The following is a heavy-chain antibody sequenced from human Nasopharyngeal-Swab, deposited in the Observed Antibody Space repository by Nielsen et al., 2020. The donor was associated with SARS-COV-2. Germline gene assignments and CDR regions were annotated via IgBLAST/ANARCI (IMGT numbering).Heavy chain of an antibody. CDR2: FSYSVIT. CDR1: GDSISRYY. J-gene: IGHJ4*02. Sequence: SETLSLTCTVSGDSISRYYWGWIRQPPGKGLEWIGDFSYSVITHYNASLKSRVTISLDTSKNQFSLKLSSVTAADTGVYYCARCRLGALLSFDYWGQGALVTVSS. D-gene: IGHD3-10*01. CDR3: ARCRLGALLSFDY. V-gene: IGHV4-59*08.